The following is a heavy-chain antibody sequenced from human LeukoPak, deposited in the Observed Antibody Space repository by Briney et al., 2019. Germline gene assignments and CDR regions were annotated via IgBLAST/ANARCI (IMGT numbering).Heavy chain of an antibody. D-gene: IGHD4-23*01. CDR1: GFTFSSYS. CDR2: ISSSSKTI. CDR3: ARAAVASSRPYYYFEY. J-gene: IGHJ4*02. V-gene: IGHV3-48*02. Sequence: GGSLRLSCAASGFTFSSYSMNWVRQAPGKGLEWVSYISSSSKTIYYADSVKGRFTISRDNAKNSLYLQMNSLRDEDSAVYYCARAAVASSRPYYYFEYWGQGTLVTVSS.